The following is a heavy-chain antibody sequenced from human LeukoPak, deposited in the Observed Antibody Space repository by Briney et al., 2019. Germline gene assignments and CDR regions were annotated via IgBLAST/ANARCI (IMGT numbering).Heavy chain of an antibody. CDR2: MNPNSGNT. V-gene: IGHV1-8*01. CDR1: GYTFTSYD. D-gene: IGHD3-9*01. CDR3: ARRGYLLRYFDWLPEPHAFDI. Sequence: ASVKVSCKASGYTFTSYDINWVRQATGQGLEWMGWMNPNSGNTGYAQKFQGRVTMTRNTSISTAYMELSSLRSEDTAVYYCARRGYLLRYFDWLPEPHAFDIWGQGTMVTVSS. J-gene: IGHJ3*02.